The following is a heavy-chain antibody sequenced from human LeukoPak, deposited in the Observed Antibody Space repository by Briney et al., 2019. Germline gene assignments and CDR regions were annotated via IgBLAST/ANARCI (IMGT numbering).Heavy chain of an antibody. V-gene: IGHV4-59*01. Sequence: SETLSLTCTVSGVSISSYYWSWIRQPPGKGLEWIGYIHNSGRTDYNPSLKSRVTISVDTSKNQFSLILISVTAADTGVYFCARVSRWSDWAFEGWGQGTLVSVSS. D-gene: IGHD3-16*01. J-gene: IGHJ4*02. CDR3: ARVSRWSDWAFEG. CDR2: IHNSGRT. CDR1: GVSISSYY.